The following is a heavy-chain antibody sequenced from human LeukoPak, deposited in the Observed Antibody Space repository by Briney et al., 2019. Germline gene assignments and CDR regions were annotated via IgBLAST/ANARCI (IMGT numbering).Heavy chain of an antibody. J-gene: IGHJ5*02. Sequence: GGSLRLSCAASGFTLSSYGMHWVRQAPGKGLEWVAFIRYDGSNKYYADSVKGRFTISRDNSKNTLYLQMNSLRAEDTAVYYCAKETISSGGFDPWGQGTLVTVSS. CDR2: IRYDGSNK. CDR1: GFTLSSYG. CDR3: AKETISSGGFDP. D-gene: IGHD6-19*01. V-gene: IGHV3-30*02.